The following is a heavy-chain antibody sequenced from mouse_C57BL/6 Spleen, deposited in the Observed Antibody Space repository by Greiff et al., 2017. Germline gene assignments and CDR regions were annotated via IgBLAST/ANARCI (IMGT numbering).Heavy chain of an antibody. D-gene: IGHD1-1*01. Sequence: VQLQQSGPGLVQPSQSLSITCTVSGYSLTSYGVHWVRQSPGKGLEWLGVIWSGGSTDYNAAFISRQSTRKDNSKSQVFFKMHSLQAVNTSIYYCARCFYGSSPYYFDYWGQGTTLTVSS. CDR2: IWSGGST. V-gene: IGHV2-2*01. J-gene: IGHJ2*01. CDR1: GYSLTSYG. CDR3: ARCFYGSSPYYFDY.